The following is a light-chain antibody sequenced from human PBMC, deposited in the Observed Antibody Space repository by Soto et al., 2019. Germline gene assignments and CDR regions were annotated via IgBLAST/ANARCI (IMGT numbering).Light chain of an antibody. CDR3: CSYADVTTYV. CDR1: SNDVGSYDL. J-gene: IGLJ1*01. CDR2: EGN. Sequence: QSALTQPASVSGSPGQSITISCTGTSNDVGSYDLVSWYQQHPGKAPKLIIFEGNKRPSWVSNRFSGSKSGNTASLTIAGLQPEYEADYYFCSYADVTTYVFGNGTKLTVL. V-gene: IGLV2-23*01.